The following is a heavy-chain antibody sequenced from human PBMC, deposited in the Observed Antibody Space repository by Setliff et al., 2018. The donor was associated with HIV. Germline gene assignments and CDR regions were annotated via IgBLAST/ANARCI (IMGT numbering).Heavy chain of an antibody. J-gene: IGHJ4*02. CDR3: ANLYSSGWYWTPPGY. CDR2: ISGSGGST. D-gene: IGHD6-19*01. V-gene: IGHV3-23*01. CDR1: GFTFGDYT. Sequence: PGGSLRLSCTVSGFTFGDYTMSWVRQAPGKGLEWVGFISGSGGSTYYADSVKGRFTISRDNSKNTLYMQMNSLRAEDTAVYYCANLYSSGWYWTPPGYWGQGTLVTVSS.